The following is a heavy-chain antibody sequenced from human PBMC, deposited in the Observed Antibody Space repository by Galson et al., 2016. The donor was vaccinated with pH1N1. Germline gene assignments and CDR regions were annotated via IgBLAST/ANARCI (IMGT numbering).Heavy chain of an antibody. V-gene: IGHV3-7*01. CDR2: IKRDGSDQ. CDR1: GFTFTDFW. D-gene: IGHD2-8*02. J-gene: IGHJ5*02. CDR3: IREYWSLYH. Sequence: SLRLSCAASGFTFTDFWMTWVRQPPGRGLEWVANIKRDGSDQNYVDSVKGRFTISRNNAKNSLYLQMDSLGAEDTAVYYCIREYWSLYHWGQGTLVTVST.